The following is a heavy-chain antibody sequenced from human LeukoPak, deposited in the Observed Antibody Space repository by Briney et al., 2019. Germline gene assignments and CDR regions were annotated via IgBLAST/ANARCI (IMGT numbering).Heavy chain of an antibody. CDR1: GFTFSSYA. D-gene: IGHD3-9*01. Sequence: GGSLRLSCAASGFTFSSYAMHWVRQAPGKGLEWVAVISYDGSSKYYADSVKGRFTISRDNSKNTLYLQMNSLRAEDTAVYYCARDRDDILTGFLNYWGQGTLVTVSS. CDR3: ARDRDDILTGFLNY. CDR2: ISYDGSSK. J-gene: IGHJ4*02. V-gene: IGHV3-30*04.